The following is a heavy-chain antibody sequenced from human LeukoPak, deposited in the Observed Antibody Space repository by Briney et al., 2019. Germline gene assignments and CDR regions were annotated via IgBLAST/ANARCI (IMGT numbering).Heavy chain of an antibody. V-gene: IGHV3-23*01. J-gene: IGHJ3*02. CDR3: AKYIASTGSRGAFNI. D-gene: IGHD1-1*01. Sequence: GGSLRLSCAASGFTFSNYAMSWVRQAPGKGLEWVSAITGGGATTYYADSVKGRFTISRDSSKNTMCLQMNSLRAEDTAIYYCAKYIASTGSRGAFNIWGQGTMVTVSS. CDR2: ITGGGATT. CDR1: GFTFSNYA.